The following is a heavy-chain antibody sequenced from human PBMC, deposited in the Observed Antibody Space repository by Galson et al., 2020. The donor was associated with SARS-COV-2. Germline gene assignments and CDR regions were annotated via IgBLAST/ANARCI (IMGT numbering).Heavy chain of an antibody. CDR3: ARRLGIETGMDY. CDR1: GFSLSTTGVG. CDR2: IYWDDDK. J-gene: IGHJ4*02. Sequence: FGPTLVKPTQTLTLTCTFSGFSLSTTGVGISWIRQPPGKALEWLALIYWDDDKRYSPPLKSRLTITKDTSKNQVVLKMTNMDPVDTATYYCARRLGIETGMDYWGQGTLVTVSS. D-gene: IGHD3-10*01. V-gene: IGHV2-5*02.